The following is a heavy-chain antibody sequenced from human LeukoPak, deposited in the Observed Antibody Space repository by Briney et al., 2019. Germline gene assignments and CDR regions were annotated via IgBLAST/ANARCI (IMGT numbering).Heavy chain of an antibody. V-gene: IGHV3-7*01. D-gene: IGHD6-13*01. CDR3: ARVARIAAAGYFDY. J-gene: IGHJ4*02. CDR1: GFTFSSYW. CDR2: IKQDGSEK. Sequence: GGSLRLSCAASGFTFSSYWMSWVRQAPGKGLEWVANIKQDGSEKYYVDSVKGRFTISRDNAKNTLYLQMNSLRAEDTAVYYCARVARIAAAGYFDYWGQGTLVTVSS.